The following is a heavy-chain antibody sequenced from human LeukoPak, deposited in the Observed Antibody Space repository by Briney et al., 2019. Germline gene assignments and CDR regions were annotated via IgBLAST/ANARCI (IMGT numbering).Heavy chain of an antibody. D-gene: IGHD2-15*01. V-gene: IGHV1-18*01. CDR3: ARDTDTVVVAAYEPYFDY. J-gene: IGHJ4*02. CDR2: ISAYNGNT. Sequence: ASVKVSCKASGYTFTTYGINWVRQAPGQGLEWMGWISAYNGNTNYARKLQGRVTMTTDTSTSTAYMEPRSLRSDDTAVYYCARDTDTVVVAAYEPYFDYWGQGTLVTVSS. CDR1: GYTFTTYG.